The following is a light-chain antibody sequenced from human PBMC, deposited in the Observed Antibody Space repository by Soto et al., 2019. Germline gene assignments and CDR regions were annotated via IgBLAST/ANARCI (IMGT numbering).Light chain of an antibody. Sequence: DIQMTQSPSSLSASVGDRVTITCRASQSVRTYLNWYQQKPGKAPNLLIYAASSLQSGVPSRFSGSGSGTDFTLTISSLQPEDFATYYCQQSNTIPYTFGQGTKVDIK. V-gene: IGKV1-39*01. CDR3: QQSNTIPYT. J-gene: IGKJ2*01. CDR2: AAS. CDR1: QSVRTY.